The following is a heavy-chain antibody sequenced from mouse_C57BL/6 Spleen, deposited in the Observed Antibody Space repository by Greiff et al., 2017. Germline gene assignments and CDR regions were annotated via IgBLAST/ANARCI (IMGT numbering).Heavy chain of an antibody. V-gene: IGHV1-54*01. CDR3: VCYYSNSFAY. Sequence: VQLQQSGAELVRPGTSVKVSCKASGYAFTNYLIEWVKQRPGQGLEWIGVINPGSGGPNYNEKFKGKATLTAAKSSSTAYMQLRSLTSEDSAVYFCVCYYSNSFAYWGQGTLVTVSA. CDR2: INPGSGGP. J-gene: IGHJ3*01. CDR1: GYAFTNYL. D-gene: IGHD2-5*01.